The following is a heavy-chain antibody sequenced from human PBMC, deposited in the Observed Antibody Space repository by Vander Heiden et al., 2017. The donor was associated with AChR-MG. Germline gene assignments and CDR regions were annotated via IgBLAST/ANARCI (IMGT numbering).Heavy chain of an antibody. J-gene: IGHJ6*02. Sequence: EVQLVESGGGLVQPGRSLRLSCAASGFTFADYAMHWVRQAPGKGLEWVSGISWNSGSIGYADSVKGRFTISRDNAKNSLYLQMSSLRAEDTALYYCAKDYRRGEWFYYYYGMDVWGQGTTVTVSS. V-gene: IGHV3-9*01. CDR3: AKDYRRGEWFYYYYGMDV. CDR1: GFTFADYA. D-gene: IGHD3-3*01. CDR2: ISWNSGSI.